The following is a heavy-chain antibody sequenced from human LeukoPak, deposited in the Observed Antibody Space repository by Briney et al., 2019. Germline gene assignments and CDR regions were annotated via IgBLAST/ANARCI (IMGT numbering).Heavy chain of an antibody. J-gene: IGHJ4*02. V-gene: IGHV6-1*01. D-gene: IGHD3-3*01. CDR2: TYYRSKWYN. CDR3: ASEGLDYDFWSGPDY. CDR1: GDSVSSNSAA. Sequence: SQTLSLTCAISGDSVSSNSAAWHWIRQSPSRGLEWLGRTYYRSKWYNDYAVSVKSRITINPDTSKNQFSLQLNSVTPEDTAVYYCASEGLDYDFWSGPDYWGQGALVTVSS.